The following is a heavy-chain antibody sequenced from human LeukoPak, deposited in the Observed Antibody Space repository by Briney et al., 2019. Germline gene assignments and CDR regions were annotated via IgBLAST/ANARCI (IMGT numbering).Heavy chain of an antibody. Sequence: PGGSLRLSCAASGFTLSSYGMSWVRQAPGKGLGWVAAISGSGETTYYADSVKGRFSISRDNAKNSLYLQMNSVRVEDTAVYYCARVVGVAWSERRPGYFYMDVWGKGTTVTVSS. J-gene: IGHJ6*03. CDR2: ISGSGETT. D-gene: IGHD6-19*01. CDR1: GFTLSSYG. V-gene: IGHV3-23*01. CDR3: ARVVGVAWSERRPGYFYMDV.